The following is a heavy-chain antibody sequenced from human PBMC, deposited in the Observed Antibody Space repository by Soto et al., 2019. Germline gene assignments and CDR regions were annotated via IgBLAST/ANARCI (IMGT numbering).Heavy chain of an antibody. CDR2: IYYSGTT. J-gene: IGHJ4*02. D-gene: IGHD1-1*01. CDR1: GGSLSGGDYH. Sequence: SETPSLTCTVSGGSLSGGDYHWSWIRQHPGKGLEWIGYIYYSGTTYYNPSLRSRVSISVDMSRNQFTLKLSPVTAADTAVYHCARELEQIYFDSWGQGALVTVSS. V-gene: IGHV4-31*03. CDR3: ARELEQIYFDS.